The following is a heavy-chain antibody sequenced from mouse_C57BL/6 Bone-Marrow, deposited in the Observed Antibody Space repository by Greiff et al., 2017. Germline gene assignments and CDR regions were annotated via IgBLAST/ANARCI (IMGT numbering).Heavy chain of an antibody. CDR3: ARLSDYLDY. Sequence: EVKLQESGGDLVKPGGSLKLSCAASGFTFSSYGLSWVRQTPDKRLEWVATISSGGSYTYYPDSVKGRFPISRDNAKNTLYLQMSSLKSEDTAMYYCARLSDYLDYWGQGTTLTVSS. CDR1: GFTFSSYG. J-gene: IGHJ2*01. V-gene: IGHV5-6*02. D-gene: IGHD3-1*01. CDR2: ISSGGSYT.